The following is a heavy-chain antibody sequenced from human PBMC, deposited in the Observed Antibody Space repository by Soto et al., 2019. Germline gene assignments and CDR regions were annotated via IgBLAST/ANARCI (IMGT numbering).Heavy chain of an antibody. J-gene: IGHJ6*02. CDR1: GYTFTGYY. CDR2: INPNSGGT. Sequence: ASVKVSCKASGYTFTGYYMHWLRQAPGQGLEWMGWINPNSGGTNYAQKFQGWVTMTRDTSISTAYMELSRLRSDDTAVYYCARDPTSLRFSGMDVWGQGTTVTVS. V-gene: IGHV1-2*04. D-gene: IGHD3-3*01. CDR3: ARDPTSLRFSGMDV.